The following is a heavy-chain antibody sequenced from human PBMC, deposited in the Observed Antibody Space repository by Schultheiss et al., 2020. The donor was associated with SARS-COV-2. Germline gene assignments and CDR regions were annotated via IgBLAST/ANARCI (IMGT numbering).Heavy chain of an antibody. CDR2: IGYDGTNE. CDR1: GFSFNSYG. Sequence: GGSLRLSCAASGFSFNSYGMQWVRQPPGRGLEWVAGIGYDGTNEKFADSVKGRFTISRDNSKNILYLHMNSLRAEDTALYYCAKSRPGDIVVVVAVVDYWGQGTLVTVSS. V-gene: IGHV3-33*06. D-gene: IGHD2-15*01. CDR3: AKSRPGDIVVVVAVVDY. J-gene: IGHJ4*02.